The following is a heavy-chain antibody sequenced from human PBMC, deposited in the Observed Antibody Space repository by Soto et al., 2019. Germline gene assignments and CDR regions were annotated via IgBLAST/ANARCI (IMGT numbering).Heavy chain of an antibody. CDR3: ERDVSPGSSSMYLDAFDI. D-gene: IGHD6-13*01. V-gene: IGHV3-7*05. Sequence: EVQLVESGGTLVQPGGSLRLSCEGSGFAFGSYWMTWVRQAPGKGLEWVANIRGDGSKKSYLDSVSGRFTIFRDNAENSLYLQMNSLRDEDTALYYCERDVSPGSSSMYLDAFDIWGQGTMVTVSS. CDR2: IRGDGSKK. J-gene: IGHJ3*02. CDR1: GFAFGSYW.